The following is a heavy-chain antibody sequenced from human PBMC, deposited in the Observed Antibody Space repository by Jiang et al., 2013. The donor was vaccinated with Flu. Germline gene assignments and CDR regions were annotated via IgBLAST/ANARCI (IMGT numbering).Heavy chain of an antibody. V-gene: IGHV1-46*03. J-gene: IGHJ6*02. D-gene: IGHD3-3*01. CDR2: INPSGGST. CDR1: GYTFTSYY. CDR3: ARDRILRYYDFWHPPYGMDV. Sequence: GAEVKKPGASVKVSCKASGYTFTSYYMHWVRQAPGQGLEWMGIINPSGGSTSYAQKFQGRVTMTRDTSTSTVYMELSSLRSEDTAVYYCARDRILRYYDFWHPPYGMDVWGQGTTVTVSS.